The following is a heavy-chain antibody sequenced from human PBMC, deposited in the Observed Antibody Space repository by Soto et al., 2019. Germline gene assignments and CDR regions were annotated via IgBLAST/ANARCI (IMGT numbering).Heavy chain of an antibody. Sequence: SSETLSLTCSVSGYSVTSSDYYWAWIRQPPGKGLEWIGSMFYSGLTYYNPSLKSRVTLSVDTSKNQFSVRLNSVTAADTAVYYCAPLSVSLSGPYGIHVWGQGTTVTVSS. CDR3: APLSVSLSGPYGIHV. CDR1: GYSVTSSDYY. V-gene: IGHV4-39*01. CDR2: MFYSGLT. J-gene: IGHJ6*02. D-gene: IGHD2-15*01.